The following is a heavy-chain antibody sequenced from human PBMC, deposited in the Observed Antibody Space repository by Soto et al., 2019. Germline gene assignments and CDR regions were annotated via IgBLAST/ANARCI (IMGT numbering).Heavy chain of an antibody. J-gene: IGHJ4*02. V-gene: IGHV1-3*01. D-gene: IGHD5-18*01. CDR1: GYTFTSFA. CDR3: ARGYGYDLDY. CDR2: LHSGNGDT. Sequence: ASVKVSCKASGYTFTSFAIHWLSRAPGQRLEWMGWLHSGNGDTQYSQRFQGRVTISRDTSASTAYMELSSLRFEDTAFYYCARGYGYDLDYWGQGTPVTVSS.